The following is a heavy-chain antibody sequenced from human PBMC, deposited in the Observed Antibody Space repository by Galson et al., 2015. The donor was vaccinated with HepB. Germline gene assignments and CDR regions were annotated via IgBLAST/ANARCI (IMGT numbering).Heavy chain of an antibody. CDR2: ISYDGTNK. D-gene: IGHD6-19*01. J-gene: IGHJ4*02. Sequence: SLRLSCAASGFSFSGYGMHWVRQTPGKGLEWVAVISYDGTNKYYTDSVKGRFTISRDNSKNTLYLQMNSLRAEDTAVYFCAKDRQWLIPWDWGQGTLVTVSS. CDR3: AKDRQWLIPWD. V-gene: IGHV3-30*18. CDR1: GFSFSGYG.